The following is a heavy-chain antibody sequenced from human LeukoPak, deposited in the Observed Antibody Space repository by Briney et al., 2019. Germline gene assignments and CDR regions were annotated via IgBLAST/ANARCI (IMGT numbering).Heavy chain of an antibody. Sequence: GGSLRLSCAASGFTFSSYAMHWVRQAPGKGLEYVSAISSNGGSTYYANSVKGRFTISRDNSKNTLYLQMGSLRAEDMAVYYCARSMLRFLEWLPVDHWGQGTLVTVSS. D-gene: IGHD3-3*01. CDR2: ISSNGGST. CDR3: ARSMLRFLEWLPVDH. CDR1: GFTFSSYA. V-gene: IGHV3-64*01. J-gene: IGHJ4*02.